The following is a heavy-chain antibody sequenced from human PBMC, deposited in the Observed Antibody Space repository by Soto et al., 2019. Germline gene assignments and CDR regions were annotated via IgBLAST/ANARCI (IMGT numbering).Heavy chain of an antibody. CDR3: ARDESPGSYYGSSGYLDY. CDR2: ISHDGNNK. D-gene: IGHD3-22*01. Sequence: PGGSLSLSGASYGFTFSNYAMDWFRRAPGKGLDLVAVISHDGNNKYYADSVKGRFTIPRDNSKNTLYLQMNGLRAEDTAVYYCARDESPGSYYGSSGYLDYWGQGTLVTVSS. CDR1: GFTFSNYA. J-gene: IGHJ4*02. V-gene: IGHV3-30-3*01.